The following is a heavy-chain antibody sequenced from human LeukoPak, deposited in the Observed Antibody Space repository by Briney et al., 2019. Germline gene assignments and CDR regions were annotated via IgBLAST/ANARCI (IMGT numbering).Heavy chain of an antibody. CDR3: ARGAAGGDDFFDY. D-gene: IGHD6-13*01. CDR2: ISSSSYI. J-gene: IGHJ4*02. V-gene: IGHV3-21*01. Sequence: GGSLRLSCAASQFTFSGYSMNWVRQAPGKGLEWVSSISSSSYIHYADSVKGRFTISRDNAKKSLYLQVNSLGAEDTAVYYCARGAAGGDDFFDYWGQGTLVTVSS. CDR1: QFTFSGYS.